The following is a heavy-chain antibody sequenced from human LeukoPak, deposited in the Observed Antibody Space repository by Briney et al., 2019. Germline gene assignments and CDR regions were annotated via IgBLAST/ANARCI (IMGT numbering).Heavy chain of an antibody. CDR1: GFTFSNYA. V-gene: IGHV3-23*01. CDR2: LSESGDDT. CDR3: AKGYSNSWYVDY. D-gene: IGHD6-13*01. J-gene: IGHJ4*02. Sequence: GGSLRLSCAASGFTFSNYAMNWVRQAPGKGLEWVASLSESGDDTSYGDSVKGRFTISRDNSKDTLYLQMNSLRAEDTAVYYCAKGYSNSWYVDYWGQGTLVTVSS.